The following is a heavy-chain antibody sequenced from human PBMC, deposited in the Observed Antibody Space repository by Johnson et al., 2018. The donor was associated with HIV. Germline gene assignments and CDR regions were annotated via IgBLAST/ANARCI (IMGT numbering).Heavy chain of an antibody. CDR1: GFTFSSYA. J-gene: IGHJ3*02. CDR2: IFSGGTT. V-gene: IGHV3-NL1*01. CDR3: AKGRGSNWYTGAFDI. D-gene: IGHD6-13*01. Sequence: QVQVVESGGGVVQPGRSLRLSCAAYGFTFSSYAMTWVRQAPGKGVEWVSVIFSGGTTYYAGSVHGRFTISRDNSENTLYLQMNSLRAEDTALYYCAKGRGSNWYTGAFDIWGQGTMVTVSS.